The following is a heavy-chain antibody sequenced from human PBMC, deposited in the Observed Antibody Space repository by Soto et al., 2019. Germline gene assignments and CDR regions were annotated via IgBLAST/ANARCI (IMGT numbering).Heavy chain of an antibody. J-gene: IGHJ6*03. V-gene: IGHV3-74*01. D-gene: IGHD2-15*01. CDR1: GFTFSSYW. Sequence: EVQLVESGGGLVQPGGSLRLSCAASGFTFSSYWMHWVRQAPGKGLVWVSRINSDGSSTSYADSVKGRFTISRDKAKNTLYLQMNSLRAEDTAVYYCAREEGYCSGGSCYYYYYYMDVWGKGTTVTVSS. CDR3: AREEGYCSGGSCYYYYYYMDV. CDR2: INSDGSST.